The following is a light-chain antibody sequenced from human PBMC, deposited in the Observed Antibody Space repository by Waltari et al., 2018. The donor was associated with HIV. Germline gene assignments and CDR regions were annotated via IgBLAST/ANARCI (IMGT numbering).Light chain of an antibody. CDR1: QDITKK. V-gene: IGKV1-33*01. J-gene: IGKJ4*01. Sequence: QMTQSPSSLSASVGDGVTITCQASQDITKKISWYQQKPGKAPNLLISDASTLAPGVPSRFSGSGSGTHCSLSIGSLQPEDIATYCCLQFHTLPLTFGAGTKVEIK. CDR3: LQFHTLPLT. CDR2: DAS.